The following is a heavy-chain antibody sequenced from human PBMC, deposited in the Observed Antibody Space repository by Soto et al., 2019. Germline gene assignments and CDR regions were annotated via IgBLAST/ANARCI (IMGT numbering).Heavy chain of an antibody. CDR3: ARDCTGIVGATSDAFDI. V-gene: IGHV1-69*01. Sequence: QVQLVQSGAEVKKPGSSVKVSCKASGGTFSSYAISCVRQAPGQGLEWMGGIIPIFGTANYAQKFQGRVTITADESTRTAYMGLSSLRYEDTAVYYCARDCTGIVGATSDAFDIWGQGTMVTVSS. CDR2: IIPIFGTA. J-gene: IGHJ3*02. CDR1: GGTFSSYA. D-gene: IGHD1-26*01.